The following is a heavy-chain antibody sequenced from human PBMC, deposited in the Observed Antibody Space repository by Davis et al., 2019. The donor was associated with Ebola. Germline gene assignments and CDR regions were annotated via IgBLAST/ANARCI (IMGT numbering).Heavy chain of an antibody. CDR2: ISGSGGST. CDR1: VITFSSYA. J-gene: IGHJ4*02. CDR3: ARAGYSYGYTALFDF. D-gene: IGHD5-18*01. Sequence: GESLKISCTDSVITFSSYAMTWVRQAPGKGLEWVSAISGSGGSTYYADSVKGRFTISRDNSKKTLYLQMNSLRAEDTAVYYCARAGYSYGYTALFDFWGQGTLVTVSS. V-gene: IGHV3-23*01.